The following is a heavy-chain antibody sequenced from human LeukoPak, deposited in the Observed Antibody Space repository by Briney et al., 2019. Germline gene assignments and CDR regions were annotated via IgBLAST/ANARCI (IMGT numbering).Heavy chain of an antibody. D-gene: IGHD1-26*01. J-gene: IGHJ4*02. CDR2: ISSSSSYI. Sequence: KSGGSLRLSCAASGFTFSSYSMNWVRQAPGKGLEWVSSISSSSSYIYYADSVKGRFTISRDNAKNSLYLQMNSLRAEDTAVYYCARNRVSVGATFGYWGQGTLVTVSS. V-gene: IGHV3-21*01. CDR3: ARNRVSVGATFGY. CDR1: GFTFSSYS.